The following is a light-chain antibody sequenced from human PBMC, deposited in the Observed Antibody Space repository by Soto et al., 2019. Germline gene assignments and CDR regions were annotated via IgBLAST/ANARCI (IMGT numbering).Light chain of an antibody. Sequence: EIVLTQSPATLSLSPGERATLSCRASQSLSKSLVWYQQKPGQAPRLLIDGASNRATGIPARFSGSGSGTRFTLTLSSVEHEDFAVYFCKQRSSWPLMFGGGTKVAIK. CDR1: QSLSKS. J-gene: IGKJ4*02. CDR2: GAS. V-gene: IGKV3-11*01. CDR3: KQRSSWPLM.